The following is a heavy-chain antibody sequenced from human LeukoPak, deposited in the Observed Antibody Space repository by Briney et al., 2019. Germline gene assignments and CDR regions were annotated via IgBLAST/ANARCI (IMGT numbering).Heavy chain of an antibody. J-gene: IGHJ4*02. Sequence: SETLSLTCTVSGGSISSYYWSWIRQPPGKGLEWIGYIYYSGSTNYNPSLKSRVTISVDTSKNQFSLKLSSVTAADTAVYYCGRSGYSYGKFDYWGQGTLVTVSS. CDR3: GRSGYSYGKFDY. CDR1: GGSISSYY. CDR2: IYYSGST. D-gene: IGHD5-18*01. V-gene: IGHV4-59*01.